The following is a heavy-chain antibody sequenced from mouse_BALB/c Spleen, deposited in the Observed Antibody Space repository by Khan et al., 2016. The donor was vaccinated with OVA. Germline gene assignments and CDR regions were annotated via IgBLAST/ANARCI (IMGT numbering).Heavy chain of an antibody. J-gene: IGHJ3*01. D-gene: IGHD2-12*01. V-gene: IGHV2-9*02. CDR2: IWGGGST. CDR1: GFSLTNYG. CDR3: ARPYDDSAWCAY. Sequence: QVQLKESGPGLVAPSQSLSITCTVSGFSLTNYGVHWVRQPPREGLEWLGVIWGGGSTNYNSALMSRLSISKDNYKSKVFLKRNRLQTEDTAMYYCARPYDDSAWCAYWGQGTLVTVAA.